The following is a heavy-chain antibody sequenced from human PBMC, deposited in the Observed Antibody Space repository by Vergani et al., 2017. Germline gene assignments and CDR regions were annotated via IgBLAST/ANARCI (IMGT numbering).Heavy chain of an antibody. D-gene: IGHD3-3*01. CDR2: ISAYSGET. V-gene: IGHV1-18*01. Sequence: QAQLVQSGAEVKKPGASVRVSCKASRYPFSRYGISWVRQAPGQGLEWMGWISAYSGETRYARSLQGRVTMTTDASTNTAYMSLRSLRSDDTAIYYCSRGGFYTSRNDFNFYGLGVWGQGTTVTVTS. CDR3: SRGGFYTSRNDFNFYGLGV. J-gene: IGHJ6*02. CDR1: RYPFSRYG.